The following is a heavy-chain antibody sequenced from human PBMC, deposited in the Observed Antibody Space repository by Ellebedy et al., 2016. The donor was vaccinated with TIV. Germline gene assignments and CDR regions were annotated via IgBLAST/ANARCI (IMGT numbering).Heavy chain of an antibody. CDR1: GFTFSSYG. CDR2: LAYDGSNK. Sequence: GESLKISCAASGFTFSSYGMHWVRQAPGKGLVWVASLAYDGSNKFYADSVKGRFTISRDNSKNTVYLQMNSLRAEDTAVYYCARGVLSGYWGQGTLVTVSS. D-gene: IGHD2/OR15-2a*01. CDR3: ARGVLSGY. J-gene: IGHJ4*02. V-gene: IGHV3-30*03.